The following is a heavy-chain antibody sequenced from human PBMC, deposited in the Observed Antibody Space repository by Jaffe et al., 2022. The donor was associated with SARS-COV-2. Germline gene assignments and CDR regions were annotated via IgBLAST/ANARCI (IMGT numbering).Heavy chain of an antibody. J-gene: IGHJ6*02. CDR3: AKDRATVVPYTMDV. Sequence: EVQLLESGGGLVQPGGSLRLSCAASGFTFNIYAMNWVRQAPGKGLEWVSAISGGGATSYYADSVKGRFTISRDKSKNTLYLQMDSLRAEDTAVYYCAKDRATVVPYTMDVWGQGTTVTVSS. CDR1: GFTFNIYA. CDR2: ISGGGATS. V-gene: IGHV3-23*01. D-gene: IGHD4-17*01.